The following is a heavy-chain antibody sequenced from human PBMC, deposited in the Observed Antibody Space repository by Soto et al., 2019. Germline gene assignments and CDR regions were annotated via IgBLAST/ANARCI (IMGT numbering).Heavy chain of an antibody. CDR3: ARGQGSVIVVVPAATEETNWFDP. Sequence: SETLSLTCAVYGGSFSGYYWSWIRQPPGKGLEWIGEINHSGSTNYNPSLKGRVTISVDTSKNQFSLKLSSVTAADTAVYYCARGQGSVIVVVPAATEETNWFDPWGQGTLVTVSS. CDR2: INHSGST. V-gene: IGHV4-34*01. CDR1: GGSFSGYY. J-gene: IGHJ5*02. D-gene: IGHD2-2*01.